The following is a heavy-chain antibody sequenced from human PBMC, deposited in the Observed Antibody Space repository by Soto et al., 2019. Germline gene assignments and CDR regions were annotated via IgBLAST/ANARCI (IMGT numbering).Heavy chain of an antibody. J-gene: IGHJ4*02. Sequence: EVQLLESGGGLVQPGGSLRLSCAASGFPFSTYAMTWVRQAPGKGLEWVSAISGSGGSTYYTDSVKGRFTISRDKSKSTLFLQMNSVRAEYTAVYYCAKNWDTTFSSSSHWGQGALVTVSS. V-gene: IGHV3-23*01. D-gene: IGHD6-6*01. CDR2: ISGSGGST. CDR3: AKNWDTTFSSSSH. CDR1: GFPFSTYA.